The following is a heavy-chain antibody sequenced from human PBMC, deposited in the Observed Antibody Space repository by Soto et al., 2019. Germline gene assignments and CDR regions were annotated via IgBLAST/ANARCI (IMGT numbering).Heavy chain of an antibody. CDR1: GGTFNNYA. V-gene: IGHV1-69*01. CDR2: IIPIIGTA. Sequence: QVQLVQSGAEVKKPGSSVKVSCKASGGTFNNYAISWVRQAPGQGLEWMGGIIPIIGTADYAHKVQGSLAISADESTGTTCVELSSLRSEDTALYYCARGGVDVVATSAFDYWGQGTLVTVSS. CDR3: ARGGVDVVATSAFDY. D-gene: IGHD5-12*01. J-gene: IGHJ4*02.